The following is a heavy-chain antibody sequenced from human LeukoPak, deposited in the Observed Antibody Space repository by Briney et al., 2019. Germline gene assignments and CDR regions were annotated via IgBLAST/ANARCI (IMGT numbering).Heavy chain of an antibody. D-gene: IGHD2-2*01. V-gene: IGHV3-9*01. Sequence: GGSLRLSCAASGFTFDDYAMHWVRQAPGKDLEWVSGISWNSGSIGYADSVKGRFTISRDNAKNSLYLQMNSLRAEDTALYYCAKGYCSSTSCYVDYWGQGTLVTVSS. J-gene: IGHJ4*02. CDR2: ISWNSGSI. CDR3: AKGYCSSTSCYVDY. CDR1: GFTFDDYA.